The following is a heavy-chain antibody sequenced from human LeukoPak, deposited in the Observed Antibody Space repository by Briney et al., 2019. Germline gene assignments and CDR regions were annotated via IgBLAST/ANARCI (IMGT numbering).Heavy chain of an antibody. Sequence: GGSLRLSCAASGFTFSSYAMSWVRQAPGKGLEWVLTISAGDGSTFYADSVKGRFTISRDNFKNTLYLQMNSLRAEDTALYYCAKDPLGYCSGGSCFHYFDFWGQGTLVPVSS. V-gene: IGHV3-23*01. J-gene: IGHJ4*02. CDR2: ISAGDGST. CDR3: AKDPLGYCSGGSCFHYFDF. D-gene: IGHD2-15*01. CDR1: GFTFSSYA.